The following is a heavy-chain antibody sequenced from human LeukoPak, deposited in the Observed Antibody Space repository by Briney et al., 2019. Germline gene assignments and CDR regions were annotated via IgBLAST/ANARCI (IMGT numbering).Heavy chain of an antibody. Sequence: GGTLRISCAASGFIVSSTYMSWARQAPGKGLDRVSLTCSGDRATYADSVKGRFTVSSDNLQNAVYLQMNSLRAEDTAVYYCARGAYSPNPPYYYYFMDVWGKGTTVTVSS. CDR3: ARGAYSPNPPYYYYFMDV. D-gene: IGHD4-11*01. V-gene: IGHV3-53*01. CDR1: GFIVSSTY. J-gene: IGHJ6*03. CDR2: TCSGDRA.